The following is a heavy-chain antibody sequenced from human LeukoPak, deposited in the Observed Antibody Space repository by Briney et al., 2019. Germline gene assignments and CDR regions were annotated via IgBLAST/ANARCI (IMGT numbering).Heavy chain of an antibody. V-gene: IGHV3-11*01. CDR3: AVTMVRGVIPGY. J-gene: IGHJ4*02. Sequence: GGSLRLSCAASGFTFSDYYMSWIRQAPGKGLEWLSYISGRGHVMYYANSVKGRFTISRDNAKSSLYLQMNSLRAEDTAVYYCAVTMVRGVIPGYWGQGTLVTVSS. CDR2: ISGRGHVM. D-gene: IGHD3-10*01. CDR1: GFTFSDYY.